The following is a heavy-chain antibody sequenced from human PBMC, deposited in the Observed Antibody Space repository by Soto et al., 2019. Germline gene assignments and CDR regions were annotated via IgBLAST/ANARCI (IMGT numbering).Heavy chain of an antibody. V-gene: IGHV3-48*03. D-gene: IGHD3-3*01. CDR2: ISSSGSTI. J-gene: IGHJ5*02. CDR3: ARDLRFLEWFLFDP. Sequence: GSLRLSCAASGFTFSNYEMNWVRQAPGKGLEGVSYISSSGSTIYYADSVKGRFTISRDNAKNSLYLQMNSLRAEDTAVYYCARDLRFLEWFLFDPWGQGTLVTVSS. CDR1: GFTFSNYE.